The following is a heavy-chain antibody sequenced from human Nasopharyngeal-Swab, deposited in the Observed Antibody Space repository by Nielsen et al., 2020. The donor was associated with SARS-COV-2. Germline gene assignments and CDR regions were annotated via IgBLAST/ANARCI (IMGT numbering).Heavy chain of an antibody. CDR1: GGSISSSSYY. Sequence: SETLSLTCTVSGGSISSSSYYWGWTRQPPGKGLGWIGCIYYSGSTYYNPSLKSRVTISVDTSKNQFSLKLSSVTAADTAVYYCASPGGSGYIPRDAFDIWGQGTMVTVSS. CDR3: ASPGGSGYIPRDAFDI. D-gene: IGHD3-22*01. J-gene: IGHJ3*02. CDR2: IYYSGST. V-gene: IGHV4-39*01.